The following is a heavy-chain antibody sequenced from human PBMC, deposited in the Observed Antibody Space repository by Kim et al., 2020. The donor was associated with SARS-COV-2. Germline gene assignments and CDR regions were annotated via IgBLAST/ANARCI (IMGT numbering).Heavy chain of an antibody. Sequence: HKSRGTISVDTSKNQFSLKLSSVTAADTAVYYCARRGSSSWSVVSWYFDLWGRGTLVTVSS. CDR3: ARRGSSSWSVVSWYFDL. J-gene: IGHJ2*01. D-gene: IGHD6-13*01. V-gene: IGHV4-39*01.